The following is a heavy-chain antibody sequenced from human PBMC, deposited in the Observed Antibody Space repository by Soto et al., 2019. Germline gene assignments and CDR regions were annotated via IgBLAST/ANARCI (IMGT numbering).Heavy chain of an antibody. V-gene: IGHV4-30-2*01. CDR1: GGSISSGGYS. Sequence: LSLTCAVSGGSISSGGYSWSWIRQPPGKGLEWIGYIYHSGSTYYNPSLKSRVTISVDRSKNQFSLKLSSVTAADTAVYYCARGGYSYATAYYYGMDVWGQGTTVTVSS. J-gene: IGHJ6*02. CDR2: IYHSGST. CDR3: ARGGYSYATAYYYGMDV. D-gene: IGHD5-18*01.